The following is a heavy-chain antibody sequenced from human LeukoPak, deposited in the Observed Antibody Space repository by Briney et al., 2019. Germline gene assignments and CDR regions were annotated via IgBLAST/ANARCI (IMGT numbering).Heavy chain of an antibody. V-gene: IGHV3-23*01. CDR3: AKGSYYDSSGYYYFDY. D-gene: IGHD3-22*01. CDR1: GFTFTSYA. Sequence: GGSLRLSCAASGFTFTSYAMSWVRQAPGKGLEWVSAISGSGTNSYYADSVKGRFTISRDNSKNTLYLQMNSLRAEDTAVYYCAKGSYYDSSGYYYFDYWGQGTLVTVSS. J-gene: IGHJ4*02. CDR2: ISGSGTNS.